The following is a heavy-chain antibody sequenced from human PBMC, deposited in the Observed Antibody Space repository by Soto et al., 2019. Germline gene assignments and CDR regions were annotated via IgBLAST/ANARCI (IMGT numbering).Heavy chain of an antibody. Sequence: EVQLLESGGGLVQSGGSVRLSCAASGFIFGNYAMNWVRQAPGKGLEWVSGISGSGGRTWYTDSVKGRFTMSRDNSNNMVYLQMNSLRAEDTAVYYCAQDWREWMLRSFEAFAIWGQGTMVTVSS. J-gene: IGHJ3*02. CDR1: GFIFGNYA. D-gene: IGHD3-3*01. V-gene: IGHV3-23*01. CDR3: AQDWREWMLRSFEAFAI. CDR2: ISGSGGRT.